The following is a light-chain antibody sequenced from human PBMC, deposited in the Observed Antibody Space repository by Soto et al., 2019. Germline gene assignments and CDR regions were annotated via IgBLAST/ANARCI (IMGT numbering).Light chain of an antibody. CDR1: QSVSSN. Sequence: EIVMTQSPATLSVSPGERATLSCRASQSVSSNLAWYQKKPGQAPRLLIYGASTRATGIPTRFSGSGSGTEVTLNISSLESEDFAVYYCQQYNNWWTFGQGTRVEIK. CDR3: QQYNNWWT. CDR2: GAS. J-gene: IGKJ1*01. V-gene: IGKV3-15*01.